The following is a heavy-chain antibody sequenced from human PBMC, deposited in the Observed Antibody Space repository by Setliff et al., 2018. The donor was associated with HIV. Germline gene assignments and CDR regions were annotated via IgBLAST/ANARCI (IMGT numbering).Heavy chain of an antibody. V-gene: IGHV1-69*05. D-gene: IGHD5-12*01. J-gene: IGHJ6*03. CDR1: GCTFSSYA. CDR2: IIPVFRTA. CDR3: ARGSGYDSYYTSYMEV. Sequence: SVKVSCKASGCTFSSYAISWVRQAPGQGLEWMGGIIPVFRTANYAQKLQGRVTMSTDTSTSTAYMELRSLRSDDTAVYYCARGSGYDSYYTSYMEVWGKGTTVTVS.